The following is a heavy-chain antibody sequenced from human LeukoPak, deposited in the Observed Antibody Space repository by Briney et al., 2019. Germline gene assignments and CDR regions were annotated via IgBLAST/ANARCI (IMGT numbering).Heavy chain of an antibody. CDR3: ARVNYYDSSGYSDFDY. D-gene: IGHD3-22*01. CDR2: IIPIFGIA. CDR1: GGTFSSYA. J-gene: IGHJ4*02. V-gene: IGHV1-69*04. Sequence: GASVKVSCRASGGTFSSYAISWVRQAPGQGLEWVGRIIPIFGIANYAQKFQGRVTITADKSTSTAYMELSSLRSEDTAVYYCARVNYYDSSGYSDFDYWGQGTLVTVSS.